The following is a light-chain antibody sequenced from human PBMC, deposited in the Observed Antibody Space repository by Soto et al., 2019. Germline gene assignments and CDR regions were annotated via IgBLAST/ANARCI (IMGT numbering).Light chain of an antibody. CDR3: QQCGGSPLFS. CDR2: TTS. Sequence: EIVLTQSPATLSLSPGERATLSCTASQSVTSSCLAWYQRKPGQAPRLLIHTTSTRSTDIPDRFSGSGSGTDFTLTISRLQQEDFAVYYCQQCGGSPLFSFGPGTRVDI. CDR1: QSVTSSC. V-gene: IGKV3-20*01. J-gene: IGKJ3*01.